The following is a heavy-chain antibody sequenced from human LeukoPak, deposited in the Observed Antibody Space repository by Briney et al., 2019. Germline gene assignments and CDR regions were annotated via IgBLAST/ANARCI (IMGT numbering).Heavy chain of an antibody. Sequence: PGGSLRLSCAASGFTFSFYGMHWVRQAPGKGLEWVAVIWNDGTQKYYAHSVEGRFTISKDNSRSTVNLQMDSLRVEDTAVYYCVRWGEMGLTLDYWGQGTLVTVSS. V-gene: IGHV3-33*01. J-gene: IGHJ4*02. CDR1: GFTFSFYG. D-gene: IGHD5-24*01. CDR2: IWNDGTQK. CDR3: VRWGEMGLTLDY.